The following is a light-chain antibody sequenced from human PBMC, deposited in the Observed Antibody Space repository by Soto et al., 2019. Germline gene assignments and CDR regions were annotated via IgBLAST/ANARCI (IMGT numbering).Light chain of an antibody. CDR1: QSISNH. J-gene: IGKJ1*01. CDR2: AAS. Sequence: DIQITQSPSSLSGYVEHRVIITFPASQSISNHLNWYQQKPGKAPKLLIFAASSLQSGVPSRFSGSRSGPDFTLTISSLQTEDFATYYCKQSYSSPPTFGKGTKVDIK. CDR3: KQSYSSPPT. V-gene: IGKV1-39*01.